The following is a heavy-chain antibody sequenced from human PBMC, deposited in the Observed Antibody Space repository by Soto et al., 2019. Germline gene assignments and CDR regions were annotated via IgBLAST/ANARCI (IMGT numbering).Heavy chain of an antibody. J-gene: IGHJ4*02. CDR2: ISYDGSNK. CDR1: GFTFSSYG. D-gene: IGHD6-19*01. Sequence: QVQLVESGGGVVQPGRSLRLSCAASGFTFSSYGMHWVRQAPGKGLEWVAVISYDGSNKYYADSVKGRFTISRDNSKNTLYLQMNTLRAEDTAVYYCAKERFSIAVAAPFDYWGQGTLVTVSS. CDR3: AKERFSIAVAAPFDY. V-gene: IGHV3-30*18.